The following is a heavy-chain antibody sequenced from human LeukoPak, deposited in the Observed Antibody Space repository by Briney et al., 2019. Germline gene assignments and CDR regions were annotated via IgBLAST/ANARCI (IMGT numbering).Heavy chain of an antibody. V-gene: IGHV4-59*01. CDR3: ARQALSYYDSSGYYFDY. CDR2: IYYSGST. CDR1: GGSISSYY. D-gene: IGHD3-22*01. Sequence: PSETLSLTCTVSGGSISSYYWSWIRQPPGKGLEWIGYIYYSGSTNYNPSLKSRVTISVDTSKNQFSLKLSSVTAADTAVYYCARQALSYYDSSGYYFDYWGQGTLVTVSS. J-gene: IGHJ4*02.